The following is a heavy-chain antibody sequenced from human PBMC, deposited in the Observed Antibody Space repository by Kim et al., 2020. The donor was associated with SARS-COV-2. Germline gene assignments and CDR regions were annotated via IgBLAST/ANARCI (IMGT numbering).Heavy chain of an antibody. D-gene: IGHD6-13*01. V-gene: IGHV4-34*01. J-gene: IGHJ4*02. Sequence: NPSLKSRVTISVDTSKNQFSLKLSSVTAADTAVYYCARGGAAAGSAYFDYWGQGTLVTVSS. CDR3: ARGGAAAGSAYFDY.